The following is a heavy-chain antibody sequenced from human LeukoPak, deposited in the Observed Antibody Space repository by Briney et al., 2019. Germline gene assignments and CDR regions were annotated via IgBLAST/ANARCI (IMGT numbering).Heavy chain of an antibody. D-gene: IGHD3-10*01. CDR2: ISGSGGST. CDR1: GFTFSSYS. Sequence: GGSLRLSCAASGFTFSSYSMNWVRQAPVKGLEWVSAISGSGGSTYYADSVKGRFTISRDNSKNTLYLQMNSLRAEDTAVYYCAKDFYMAPDKDWGQGTLVTVSS. CDR3: AKDFYMAPDKD. J-gene: IGHJ4*02. V-gene: IGHV3-23*01.